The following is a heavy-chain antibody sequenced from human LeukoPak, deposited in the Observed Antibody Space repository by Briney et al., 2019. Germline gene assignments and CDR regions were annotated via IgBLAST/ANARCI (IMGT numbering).Heavy chain of an antibody. CDR1: GFTSGSYS. V-gene: IGHV3-23*01. CDR3: AKGGGYEAQYYYYYLDV. Sequence: GGSLRLSCAASGFTSGSYSMTWVRQAPGKGLEWVSVMSADSATTFYADSVKGRFTISRDNAKNTVFLQMSSLRAEDTALYYCAKGGGYEAQYYYYYLDVWGKGTTVTISS. CDR2: MSADSATT. D-gene: IGHD5-12*01. J-gene: IGHJ6*03.